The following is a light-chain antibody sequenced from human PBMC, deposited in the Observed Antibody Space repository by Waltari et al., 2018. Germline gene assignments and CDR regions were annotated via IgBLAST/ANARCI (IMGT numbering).Light chain of an antibody. Sequence: QSALTQPRSVHGSPAQSVTISCTGTGSDVGDSNYVSWYQQHPGEAPKLVIYDVTKRPSGVPARFSGSKSGNSASLTVSGLQSEDEADYYCCSYAGTWVFGGGTKLTVL. J-gene: IGLJ3*02. CDR2: DVT. CDR3: CSYAGTWV. V-gene: IGLV2-11*01. CDR1: GSDVGDSNY.